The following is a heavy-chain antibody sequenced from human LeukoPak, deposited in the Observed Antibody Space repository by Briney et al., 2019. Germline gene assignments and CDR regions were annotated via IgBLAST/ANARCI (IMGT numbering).Heavy chain of an antibody. CDR1: GGSISSHY. D-gene: IGHD4-17*01. CDR3: ARGYDTVTTFWPYGMDV. Sequence: SETLFLTCTVSGGSISSHYWSWIRQPAGKGLEWIGRIYSSGSTNYNPSLKSRVTISVDTSKNQFSLKLSSVTAADTAVYYCARGYDTVTTFWPYGMDVWGQGTTVTVSS. CDR2: IYSSGST. J-gene: IGHJ6*02. V-gene: IGHV4-4*07.